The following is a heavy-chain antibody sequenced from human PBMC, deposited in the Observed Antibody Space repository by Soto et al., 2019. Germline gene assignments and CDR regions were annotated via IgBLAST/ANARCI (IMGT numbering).Heavy chain of an antibody. CDR1: GGSISSGGYY. V-gene: IGHV4-31*03. D-gene: IGHD3-3*01. Sequence: QVQLQESGPGLVKPSQTLSLTCTVSGGSISSGGYYWSWIRQHPGKGLEWIGYIYYSGSTYYNPSLKSRVTISVDTSKNQFSLKLSAVTAADTAVYYCARGSVGPHAFDIWGQGTMVTVSS. J-gene: IGHJ3*02. CDR2: IYYSGST. CDR3: ARGSVGPHAFDI.